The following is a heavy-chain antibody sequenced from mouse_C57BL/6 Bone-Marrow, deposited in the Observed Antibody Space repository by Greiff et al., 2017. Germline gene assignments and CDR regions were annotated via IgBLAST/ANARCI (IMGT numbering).Heavy chain of an antibody. D-gene: IGHD6-1*01. J-gene: IGHJ2*01. CDR2: IYPGGGGT. Sequence: QVQLQQSGAELVKPGASVKISCKASGYAFSSYWMNWVKQRPGQGLEWIGRIYPGGGGTNYNGKFKGKATLTADKSSSTAYMQLSSLTSEDSAVSVCESGCREDDWDRGTTLTVSS. CDR1: GYAFSSYW. CDR3: ESGCREDD. V-gene: IGHV1-82*01.